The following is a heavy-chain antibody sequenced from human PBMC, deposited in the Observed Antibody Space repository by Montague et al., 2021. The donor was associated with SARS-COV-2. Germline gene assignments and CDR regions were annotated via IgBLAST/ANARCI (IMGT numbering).Heavy chain of an antibody. Sequence: CAISGDSVSSNIAAWNWIRQSPSRGLEWLGRTYYRSKWYNDYAVSVRGRITISPDTSKNQFPLQLNSVTPEDTAVYYCTQERGPGRTTWHYFDYWGQGTLVTVSS. J-gene: IGHJ4*02. V-gene: IGHV6-1*01. CDR1: GDSVSSNIAA. CDR2: TYYRSKWYN. CDR3: TQERGPGRTTWHYFDY. D-gene: IGHD1-14*01.